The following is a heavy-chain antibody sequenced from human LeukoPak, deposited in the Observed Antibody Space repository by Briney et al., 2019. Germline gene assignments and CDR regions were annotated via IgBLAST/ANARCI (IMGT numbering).Heavy chain of an antibody. CDR1: GFTFSNYD. V-gene: IGHV3-13*01. J-gene: IGHJ4*02. D-gene: IGHD6-19*01. CDR3: ARDTSGLGGDY. Sequence: GGSLRLSCAASGFTFSNYDMHWVRQVTGKGLEWVSAIGTAGDTYYPDSVEGRFTISRENAKNSLYLQMNSLRAEDTAVYFCARDTSGLGGDYWGQGTLVTVSS. CDR2: IGTAGDT.